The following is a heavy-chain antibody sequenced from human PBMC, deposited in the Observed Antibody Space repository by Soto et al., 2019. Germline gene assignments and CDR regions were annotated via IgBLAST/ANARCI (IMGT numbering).Heavy chain of an antibody. CDR3: ARVAVWFGDYFYYGMDV. CDR2: IWHDGRKT. D-gene: IGHD3-10*01. Sequence: PGGSLRLSCAASGFTFSSYGMHWVRQAPGKGLEWVAVIWHDGRKTYYADSVKGRFMISRDNPKNTLYLQMNSLRAEDTAVYYCARVAVWFGDYFYYGMDVWGQGTTVTVSS. V-gene: IGHV3-33*01. CDR1: GFTFSSYG. J-gene: IGHJ6*02.